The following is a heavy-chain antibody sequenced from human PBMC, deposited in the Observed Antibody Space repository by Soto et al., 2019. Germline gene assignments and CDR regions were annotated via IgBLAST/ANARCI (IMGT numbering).Heavy chain of an antibody. CDR1: GYSFTSYW. CDR3: ARPRRGSGYSSGWDFDY. CDR2: IYPGDSDT. J-gene: IGHJ4*02. Sequence: GESLKISCKGSGYSFTSYWIGWVRQMPGKGLEWMGIIYPGDSDTRYSPSFQGQVTISADKSISTAYLQWSSLKASDTAMYYCARPRRGSGYSSGWDFDYWGQGTLVTVSS. D-gene: IGHD6-19*01. V-gene: IGHV5-51*01.